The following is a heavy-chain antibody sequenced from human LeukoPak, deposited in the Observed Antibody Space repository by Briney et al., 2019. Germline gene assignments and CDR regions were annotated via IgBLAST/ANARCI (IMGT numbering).Heavy chain of an antibody. J-gene: IGHJ4*02. CDR3: ARGAEMATTPSFQLAN. V-gene: IGHV1-69*04. CDR1: GFTFSSYA. CDR2: IIPILGIA. Sequence: GGSLRLSCAASGFTFSSYAISWVRQAPGQGLEWMGRIIPILGIANYAQKFQGRVTITADKSTSTAYMELSSLRSEDTAVCYCARGAEMATTPSFQLANWGQGTLVTVSS. D-gene: IGHD1-1*01.